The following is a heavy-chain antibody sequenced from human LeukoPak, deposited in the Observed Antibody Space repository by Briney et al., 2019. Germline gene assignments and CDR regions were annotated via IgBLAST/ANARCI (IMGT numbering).Heavy chain of an antibody. CDR1: GISLSNDY. CDR2: IYADGYT. Sequence: PRRSLRLSCAASGISLSNDYMSWVRHAPGKGLEWVSAIYADGYTRDAASVKGRFSISRHNSKNTVYLQMDNLRPEDTAVYYCARDRRGEKDFDVWGPGTMVTVSS. CDR3: ARDRRGEKDFDV. J-gene: IGHJ3*01. V-gene: IGHV3-53*04.